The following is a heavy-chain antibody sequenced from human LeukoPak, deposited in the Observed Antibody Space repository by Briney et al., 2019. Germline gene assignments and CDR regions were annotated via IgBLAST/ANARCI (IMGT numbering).Heavy chain of an antibody. Sequence: SETLSLTCTVSGGSIRSYYWSWIRQPPGKVLEWIGFFYYGGSTNYNPSLKSRVAISVDTSKNQLSLKLRSVTAADTAIYYCARDHDTTGDRRAFDVWGRGTMVTVSS. CDR2: FYYGGST. D-gene: IGHD7-27*01. V-gene: IGHV4-59*01. CDR1: GGSIRSYY. J-gene: IGHJ3*01. CDR3: ARDHDTTGDRRAFDV.